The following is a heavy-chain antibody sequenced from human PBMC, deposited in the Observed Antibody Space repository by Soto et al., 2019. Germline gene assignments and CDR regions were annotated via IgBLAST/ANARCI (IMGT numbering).Heavy chain of an antibody. D-gene: IGHD6-6*01. V-gene: IGHV3-23*01. CDR1: GFTFSSFP. CDR2: VSGSGDNT. J-gene: IGHJ4*02. CDR3: AKEAARPVPVYY. Sequence: EVQLLESGGGLLQPGGSLRLSCAASGFTFSSFPMSWVRQAPGKGLEWVSAVSGSGDNTYYADSVKGRFTISRDNSKNTLYLQMNSLRAEDTAVYYCAKEAARPVPVYYWGRGTLVTVSS.